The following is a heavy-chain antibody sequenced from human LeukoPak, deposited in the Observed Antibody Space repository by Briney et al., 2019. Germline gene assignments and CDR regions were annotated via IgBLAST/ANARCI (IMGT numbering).Heavy chain of an antibody. Sequence: GGSLRLSCAASGFTFSTYWMSWVRQAPGKGLEWVANIKQDGSEKYYVDSVKGRFTNSRDNAKNSLYLQMNSLRAEDTAAYYCARGGKNWFDPWGQGTLVTVSS. CDR3: ARGGKNWFDP. CDR2: IKQDGSEK. CDR1: GFTFSTYW. V-gene: IGHV3-7*01. D-gene: IGHD1-26*01. J-gene: IGHJ5*02.